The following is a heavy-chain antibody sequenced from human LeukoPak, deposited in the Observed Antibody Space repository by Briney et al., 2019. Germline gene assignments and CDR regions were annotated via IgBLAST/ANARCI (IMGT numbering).Heavy chain of an antibody. V-gene: IGHV1-3*01. CDR2: INGASGNT. D-gene: IGHD2-2*01. Sequence: GASVKVSCKASGHSITNFALHWVRQAPRRTFEWMGWINGASGNTAYSQKFQGRVTITADESTSTAYMELSSLRSEDTAVYYCASVSAAIGYYYGMDVWGQGTTVTVSS. CDR1: GHSITNFA. CDR3: ASVSAAIGYYYGMDV. J-gene: IGHJ6*02.